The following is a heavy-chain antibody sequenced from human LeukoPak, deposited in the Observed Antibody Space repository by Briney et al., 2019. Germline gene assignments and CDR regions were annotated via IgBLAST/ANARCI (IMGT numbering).Heavy chain of an antibody. CDR1: ALSFSSYC. V-gene: IGHV3-74*01. D-gene: IGHD3-22*01. CDR2: IDRDGSTT. J-gene: IGHJ4*02. CDR3: VNAYDSSGYCLDF. Sequence: GGSLRLSCPPSALSFSSYCMHWVGQAPGKGLVWVSRIDRDGSTTTYADSVQGRFTIARDNAKNTLYLQMNSLRAEDTVLYCCVNAYDSSGYCLDFWGQGALVTVSS.